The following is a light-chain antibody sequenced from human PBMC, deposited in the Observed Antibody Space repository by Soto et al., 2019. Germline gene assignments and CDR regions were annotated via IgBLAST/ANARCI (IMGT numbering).Light chain of an antibody. J-gene: IGKJ4*02. V-gene: IGKV3-20*01. CDR3: QQYGSSPLT. CDR1: QSVSSSY. Sequence: EIVLTQSPGTLSLSPGERATLSCGASQSVSSSYLAWYQQKPGQAPRLLIYGASSRATGIPDRFSGSGSGTDFTLTISRLEPEDFALHYCQQYGSSPLTFGGGTKVEIK. CDR2: GAS.